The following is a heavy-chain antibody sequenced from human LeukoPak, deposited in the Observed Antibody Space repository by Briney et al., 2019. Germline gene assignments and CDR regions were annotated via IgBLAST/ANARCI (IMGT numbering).Heavy chain of an antibody. V-gene: IGHV3-74*01. D-gene: IGHD2-15*01. CDR3: ARGCSATRCPADS. CDR1: GFTFSSYW. CDR2: INPDGTIA. J-gene: IGHJ4*02. Sequence: GGSLRLSCAASGFTFSSYWLHWVRRAPGEGLVWVSQINPDGTIATYADSVKGRFTISRDSSKNTLYLQINSLKAEDTAVYYCARGCSATRCPADSWGQGSLVTVSS.